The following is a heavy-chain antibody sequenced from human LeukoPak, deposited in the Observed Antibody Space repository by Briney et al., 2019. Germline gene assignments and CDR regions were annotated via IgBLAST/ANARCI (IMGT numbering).Heavy chain of an antibody. J-gene: IGHJ3*01. Sequence: GGSLRLSCAASGFTFSSYAMSWVRQAPGKGLEWVSAISGGGGSTYYADSVKGRFTISRDNSKNTLYLQMNSLRAEDTAVYYCPKRAYSGRYYSAFDVWGQGTVVTVSS. CDR3: PKRAYSGRYYSAFDV. D-gene: IGHD1-26*01. CDR2: ISGGGGST. V-gene: IGHV3-23*01. CDR1: GFTFSSYA.